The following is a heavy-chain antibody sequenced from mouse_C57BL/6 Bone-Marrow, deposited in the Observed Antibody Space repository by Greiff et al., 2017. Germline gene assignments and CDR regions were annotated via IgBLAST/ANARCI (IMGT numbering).Heavy chain of an antibody. CDR1: GFTFSSYG. CDR3: ERHSRSTMVTTRGFAY. Sequence: VKLVESGGDLVKPGGSLKLSCAASGFTFSSYGMSWVRQTPDKRLEWGATISSGGSYTYYPDSVQGRFTISRDNAKNTLYLQMSSLKSEDTAMYYCERHSRSTMVTTRGFAYWGQGTLVTVSA. J-gene: IGHJ3*01. CDR2: ISSGGSYT. D-gene: IGHD2-2*01. V-gene: IGHV5-6*01.